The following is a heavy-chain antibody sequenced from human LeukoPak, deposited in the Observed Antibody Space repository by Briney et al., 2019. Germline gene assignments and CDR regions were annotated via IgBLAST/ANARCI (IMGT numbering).Heavy chain of an antibody. J-gene: IGHJ5*02. D-gene: IGHD6-6*01. CDR2: IYHSGST. CDR1: GGSISSGGYY. CDR3: ARVLSIAASVFDP. V-gene: IGHV4-30-2*01. Sequence: SETLSLTCTVSGGSISSGGYYWSWIRQHPGKGLEWIGYIYHSGSTYYNPSLKSRVTISVDRSKNQFSLKLSSVTAADTAVYYCARVLSIAASVFDPWGQGTLVTVSS.